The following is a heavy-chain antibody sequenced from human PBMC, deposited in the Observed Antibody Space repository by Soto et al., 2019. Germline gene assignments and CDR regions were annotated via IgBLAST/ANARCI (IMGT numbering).Heavy chain of an antibody. CDR3: ATGFLGLCTGGNCPLDS. CDR2: IWYHGVDK. V-gene: IGHV3-33*01. J-gene: IGHJ4*02. D-gene: IGHD2-15*01. Sequence: QVQLVESGGGVVQPERSLRLSCAVSGFTFSRQAMHWVRQAPGRGLEWVAVIWYHGVDKYYADSVKGRFTISRDNSKNTVYLQMNSLRGEDAAVYHCATGFLGLCTGGNCPLDSWGQGSLVTVST. CDR1: GFTFSRQA.